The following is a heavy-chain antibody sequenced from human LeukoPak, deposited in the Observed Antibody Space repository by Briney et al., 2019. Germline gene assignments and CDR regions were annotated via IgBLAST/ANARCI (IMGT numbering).Heavy chain of an antibody. CDR1: GFTFSNAW. CDR2: IISSGGST. Sequence: GGSLRLSCSASGFTFSNAWMSWVRQAPGKGLEWVSAIISSGGSTYYADSVKGRFTISRDNSESTLYLQVNSLRAEDTAVYYGAKDRHGGGGIFYLFDYWGQGTLVTVSS. J-gene: IGHJ4*02. CDR3: AKDRHGGGGIFYLFDY. V-gene: IGHV3-23*01. D-gene: IGHD2-15*01.